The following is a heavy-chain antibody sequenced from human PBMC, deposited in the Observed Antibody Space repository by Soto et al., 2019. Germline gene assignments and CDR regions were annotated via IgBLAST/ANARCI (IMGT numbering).Heavy chain of an antibody. V-gene: IGHV3-23*01. CDR3: AKRRGAGGHFDY. Sequence: PGGSLRLSCAASGFTFSSYAMGWGRQGPGRGLEWVAVVSIGGSTHYADSVRGRFTISRDNSKNTLSLQMNSLTAEDTAVYFCAKRRGAGGHFDYWGQGXLVTVYS. D-gene: IGHD2-15*01. CDR1: GFTFSSYA. J-gene: IGHJ4*01. CDR2: VSIGGST.